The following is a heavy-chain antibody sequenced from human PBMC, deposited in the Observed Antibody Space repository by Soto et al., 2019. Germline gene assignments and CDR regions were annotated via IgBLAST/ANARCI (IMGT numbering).Heavy chain of an antibody. CDR3: TVVGATSDGFRY. CDR2: IRSTAQNSAT. Sequence: VGSLRLSCAASGFTFSVSAIHWVRQAPGRGLEWVGRIRSTAQNSATGYVASVRGRFTISRDDSKNTAYLQMNSLKTDDTAVYCCTVVGATSDGFRYWGQGSLVTVSS. J-gene: IGHJ4*02. CDR1: GFTFSVSA. D-gene: IGHD1-26*01. V-gene: IGHV3-73*01.